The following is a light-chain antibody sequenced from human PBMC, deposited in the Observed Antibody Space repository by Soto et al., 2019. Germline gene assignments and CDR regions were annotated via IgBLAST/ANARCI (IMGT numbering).Light chain of an antibody. V-gene: IGKV1-39*01. Sequence: DSQMTQSPSSLSASVGDRVTITCRASQSISTFLNWYQQKPGKAPKFLIYDASTLQSGVPSRFSGSGSGTDFTLTISSLQPEEFATYYCQQTYNSLYTFGQWTKRAIK. CDR3: QQTYNSLYT. CDR1: QSISTF. CDR2: DAS. J-gene: IGKJ2*01.